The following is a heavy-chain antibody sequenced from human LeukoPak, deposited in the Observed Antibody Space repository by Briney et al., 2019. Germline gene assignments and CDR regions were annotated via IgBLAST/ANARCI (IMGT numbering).Heavy chain of an antibody. CDR2: ISSANSTI. CDR3: ARGIGAMAYSDAFDI. D-gene: IGHD5-18*01. J-gene: IGHJ3*02. Sequence: PGGSLRLSCAVSGFTFSSYSMNWVRQAPGKGLEWVSYISSANSTIYYVDSVKGRFTVSRDNAKNSLYLQMNSLRAEDTAVYYCARGIGAMAYSDAFDIWGQGTMVTVSS. V-gene: IGHV3-48*01. CDR1: GFTFSSYS.